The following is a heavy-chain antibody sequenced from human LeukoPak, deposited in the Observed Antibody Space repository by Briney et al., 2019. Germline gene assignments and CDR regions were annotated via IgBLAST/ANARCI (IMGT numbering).Heavy chain of an antibody. Sequence: SETLSPTCAVYGGSFGGYYWTWIRQTPEKGLEWIGEMNPSGSTNYNPSLKSRVTISVDTSKNQFSLELSSVTAADTAVYYCARGRQDVTMIVVVMTAVSYYLDVWGKGTTVTVS. CDR2: MNPSGST. CDR1: GGSFGGYY. D-gene: IGHD3-22*01. CDR3: ARGRQDVTMIVVVMTAVSYYLDV. V-gene: IGHV4-34*01. J-gene: IGHJ6*03.